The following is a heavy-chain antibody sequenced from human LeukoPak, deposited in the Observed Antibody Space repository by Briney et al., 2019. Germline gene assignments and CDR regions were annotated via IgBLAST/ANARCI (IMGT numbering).Heavy chain of an antibody. CDR3: ARGEGIVATIYYYYYMDV. D-gene: IGHD5-12*01. CDR2: IKQDGSEK. J-gene: IGHJ6*03. V-gene: IGHV3-7*01. Sequence: PGGSLRLSCAASGFTFSSYWMSWVRQAPGKGLEWVANIKQDGSEKYYVDSVKGRFTISRDNAKNSLYLQMNSLRAEDTAVYYCARGEGIVATIYYYYYMDVWGKGTTVTVSS. CDR1: GFTFSSYW.